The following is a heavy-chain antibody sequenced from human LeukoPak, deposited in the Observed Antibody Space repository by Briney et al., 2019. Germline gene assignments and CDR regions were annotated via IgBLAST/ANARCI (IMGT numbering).Heavy chain of an antibody. V-gene: IGHV4-59*01. CDR2: IYYSGST. CDR1: GGSISSYY. J-gene: IGHJ4*02. D-gene: IGHD3-22*01. CDR3: ARKGGYYDDPFDY. Sequence: SETLSLTCTVSGGSISSYYWSWIRQPPGKGLEWIGYIYYSGSTNYNPSLKSRVTISVDTSKNQFSLKLSSVTAADTAVYYCARKGGYYDDPFDYWGQGILVTVSS.